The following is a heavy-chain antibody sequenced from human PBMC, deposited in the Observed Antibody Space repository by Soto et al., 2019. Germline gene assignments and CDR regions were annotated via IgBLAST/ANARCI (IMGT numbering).Heavy chain of an antibody. CDR2: MNPNSGNT. V-gene: IGHV1-8*01. Sequence: ASVKVSCKASGYTFTSYDINWVRQATGQGLEWMGWMNPNSGNTGYAQKFQGRVTMTRNTSISTAYMELSSLRSEDTAVYYCARGERDCSSTSCYFHYYYYMDVWGKGTTVTVSS. J-gene: IGHJ6*03. D-gene: IGHD2-2*01. CDR1: GYTFTSYD. CDR3: ARGERDCSSTSCYFHYYYYMDV.